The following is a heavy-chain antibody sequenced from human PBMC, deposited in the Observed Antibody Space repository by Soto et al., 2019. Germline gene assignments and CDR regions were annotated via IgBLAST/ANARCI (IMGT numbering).Heavy chain of an antibody. J-gene: IGHJ4*02. D-gene: IGHD6-13*01. CDR1: GFTFSSYA. CDR2: ISGSGGST. Sequence: EVQLLESGGGLVQPGGSLRLSCAASGFTFSSYAMSWVRQAPGKGLEWVSAISGSGGSTYYADSVKGRFTISRDNSKNAVYLQMNSLRAEDTAVYYCARDAKYSSSSIFDYWGQGTLVTVYS. CDR3: ARDAKYSSSSIFDY. V-gene: IGHV3-23*01.